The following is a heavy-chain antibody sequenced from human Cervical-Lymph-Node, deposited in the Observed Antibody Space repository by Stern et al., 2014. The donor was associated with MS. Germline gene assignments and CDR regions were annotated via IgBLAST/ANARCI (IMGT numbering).Heavy chain of an antibody. CDR3: VRASDPLFEY. CDR2: ISTTGKTI. V-gene: IGHV3-11*01. D-gene: IGHD2-21*02. CDR1: GFTFSDYH. Sequence: QVQLVESGGGSVKPGGSVRVSCAVSGFTFSDYHMHWVRQAPGKGLEWISYISTTGKTIYYADSVKGRFTISRDNAKNSLYLQMNSLRVEDTAVYYCVRASDPLFEYWGQGTLVTVSS. J-gene: IGHJ4*02.